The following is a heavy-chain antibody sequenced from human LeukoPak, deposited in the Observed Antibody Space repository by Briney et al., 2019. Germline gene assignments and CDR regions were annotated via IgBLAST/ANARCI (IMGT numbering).Heavy chain of an antibody. CDR2: ISSSSTII. V-gene: IGHV3-48*03. J-gene: IGHJ3*02. CDR1: GFTFSSYE. CDR3: GASRQYVGAFDI. D-gene: IGHD3-16*01. Sequence: GGSLRLSCAASGFTFSSYELYWVRQAPGKGLEWISYISSSSTIIKYADPVRGRFTISRDDARESLYLQMSSLRANDTAIYYCGASRQYVGAFDIWSQGTLVTVSS.